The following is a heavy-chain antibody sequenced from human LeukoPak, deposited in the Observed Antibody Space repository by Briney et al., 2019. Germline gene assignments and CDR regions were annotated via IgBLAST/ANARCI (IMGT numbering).Heavy chain of an antibody. D-gene: IGHD3-22*01. V-gene: IGHV4-59*01. J-gene: IGHJ3*02. Sequence: SETLSLTCTVSGGSISTYYWSWVRQPPGKGLEWVGYINYSGRTNANSSLKSRVAISVDTSKNQFSLRLSSVTAADTDVYYCERDTYYYDNGDFIDAFDIWGRGTMVTVSS. CDR1: GGSISTYY. CDR2: INYSGRT. CDR3: ERDTYYYDNGDFIDAFDI.